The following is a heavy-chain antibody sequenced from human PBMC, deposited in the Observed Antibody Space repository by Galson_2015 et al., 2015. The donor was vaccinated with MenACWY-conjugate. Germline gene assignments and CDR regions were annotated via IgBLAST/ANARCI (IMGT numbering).Heavy chain of an antibody. V-gene: IGHV3-23*01. Sequence: SLRLSCAASGFTFNNYAMNWLRQAPGKGLEWLSVISDRGTYTAYADSVKGRFAISRDNSKDTVFLQMTSLGVEDTAVYFCARDLTTCYFDYWGQGALVTVSS. CDR2: ISDRGTYT. CDR3: ARDLTTCYFDY. J-gene: IGHJ4*02. CDR1: GFTFNNYA. D-gene: IGHD4/OR15-4a*01.